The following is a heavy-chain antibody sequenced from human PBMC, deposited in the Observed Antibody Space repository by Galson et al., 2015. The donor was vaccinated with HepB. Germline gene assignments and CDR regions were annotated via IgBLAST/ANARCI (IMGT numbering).Heavy chain of an antibody. Sequence: PALVKPTQTLTLTCTFPGFSLSTSGMCVSWFRQPPGKALEWLALIDWDDDKYYSTSLKTRLTISKDTSKNQVVLTMTNMDPVDTATYYCVRVPDTAMAPDYWGQGTLVTVSS. J-gene: IGHJ4*02. D-gene: IGHD5-18*01. CDR3: VRVPDTAMAPDY. V-gene: IGHV2-70*01. CDR2: IDWDDDK. CDR1: GFSLSTSGMC.